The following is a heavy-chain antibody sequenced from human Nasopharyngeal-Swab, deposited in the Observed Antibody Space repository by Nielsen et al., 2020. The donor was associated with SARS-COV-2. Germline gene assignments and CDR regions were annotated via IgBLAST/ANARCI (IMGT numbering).Heavy chain of an antibody. CDR3: AREADLMGYDDAFDI. J-gene: IGHJ3*02. Sequence: GESLKISCAASGFTFSSYWMHWVRQAPGKGLVWVSRIRADGSDPSYADSVKGRFRVSRDNAQNSVYLQMDRLGVEDTAVYYCAREADLMGYDDAFDIWGRGTVVTVSS. D-gene: IGHD3-16*01. CDR2: IRADGSDP. CDR1: GFTFSSYW. V-gene: IGHV3-74*01.